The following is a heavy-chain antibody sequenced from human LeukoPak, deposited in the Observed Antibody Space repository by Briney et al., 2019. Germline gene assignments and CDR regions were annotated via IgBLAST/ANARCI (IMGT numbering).Heavy chain of an antibody. Sequence: PGGSLRLSCAASGFTFDDYAMHWVRQAPGKGLEWVSLISGDGGSTYYADSVKGRFTISRDNSKNSLYLQMNSLRTEDTALYYCTKDLAPTTYRVFDPWGQGTLVTVSS. J-gene: IGHJ5*02. D-gene: IGHD1-1*01. CDR2: ISGDGGST. V-gene: IGHV3-43*02. CDR3: TKDLAPTTYRVFDP. CDR1: GFTFDDYA.